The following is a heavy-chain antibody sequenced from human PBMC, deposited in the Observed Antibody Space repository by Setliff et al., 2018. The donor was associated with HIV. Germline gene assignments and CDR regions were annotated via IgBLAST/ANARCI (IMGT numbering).Heavy chain of an antibody. V-gene: IGHV3-30*02. J-gene: IGHJ4*02. Sequence: HPGGSLRLSCAASGFTFSTYGMHWVRQAPGKGLEWVAVIWYDGHNKYYADSVKGRFTISRDNSKNTLYLQMNSLRAEDTAVYYCAKDSIEASATGYYFDYWGRGTLVTVSS. D-gene: IGHD6-6*01. CDR1: GFTFSTYG. CDR3: AKDSIEASATGYYFDY. CDR2: IWYDGHNK.